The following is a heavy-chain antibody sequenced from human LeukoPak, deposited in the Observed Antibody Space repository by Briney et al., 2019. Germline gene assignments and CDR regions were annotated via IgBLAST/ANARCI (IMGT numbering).Heavy chain of an antibody. CDR1: GFTFRSSW. CDR2: IMQDGREK. Sequence: PGGSLRLSCAASGFTFRSSWMTWARQAPGKGLEWVANIMQDGREKYYVDSVKGRFTISRDNAKNSLYLQMNSLRAEDTAVYYCVRDMDVWGKGTTVTVSS. V-gene: IGHV3-7*01. CDR3: VRDMDV. J-gene: IGHJ6*03.